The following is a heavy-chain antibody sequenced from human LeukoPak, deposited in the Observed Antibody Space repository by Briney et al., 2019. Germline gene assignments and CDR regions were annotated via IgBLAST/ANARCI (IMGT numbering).Heavy chain of an antibody. J-gene: IGHJ5*02. CDR2: IYHSGST. CDR1: GGSISSGGYY. V-gene: IGHV4-30-2*01. CDR3: ARDSVAGTYEKFDP. D-gene: IGHD6-19*01. Sequence: SSETLSLTCTVSGGSISSGGYYWSWIRQPPGKGLEWIGYIYHSGSTYYNPSLKSRVTISVDRSKNQFSLKLSSVTAADTAVYYCARDSVAGTYEKFDPWGQGTLVTVSS.